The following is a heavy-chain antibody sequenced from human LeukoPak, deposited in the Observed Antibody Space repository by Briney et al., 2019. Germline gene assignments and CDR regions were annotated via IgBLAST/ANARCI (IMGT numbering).Heavy chain of an antibody. J-gene: IGHJ6*02. D-gene: IGHD6-19*01. V-gene: IGHV3-21*04. CDR1: GFTFSSYS. CDR2: ISSSSSYI. Sequence: PGGSLRLSCAASGFTFSSYSMNWVRQAPGKGLEWVSSISSSSSYIYYADSVKGRFTISRDNSKNTLYLQMNSLRAEDTAVYYCARSRSSGWYGSYYYGMDVWGQGTTVTVSS. CDR3: ARSRSSGWYGSYYYGMDV.